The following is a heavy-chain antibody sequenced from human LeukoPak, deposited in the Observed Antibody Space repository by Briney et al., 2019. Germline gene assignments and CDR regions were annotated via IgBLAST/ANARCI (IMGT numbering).Heavy chain of an antibody. D-gene: IGHD3-22*01. CDR2: IRSDGSNT. J-gene: IGHJ3*02. CDR1: GFTFSSSW. Sequence: GGSLRLSCAASGFTFSSSWMHWVRQPPGKGLVWVSRIRSDGSNTIYADSVKGRFTVSRDNAKNTLSLQMNSLRAEDTAVYYCARAKFDSSRYYYRGFDIWGQGTMVTVSS. CDR3: ARAKFDSSRYYYRGFDI. V-gene: IGHV3-74*01.